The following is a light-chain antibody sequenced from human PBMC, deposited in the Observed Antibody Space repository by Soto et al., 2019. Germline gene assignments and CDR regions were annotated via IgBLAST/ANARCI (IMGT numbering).Light chain of an antibody. CDR2: QAS. Sequence: DIQMTQSPSTLSASVGDRVSITCRASQRISRQLAWYQQKPGKAPNLLIYQASNLETGVPSRFTGSGSGTEFTLTIRSLQPDDLATYYCLQYQRYWTFGQGTKVEVK. CDR3: LQYQRYWT. V-gene: IGKV1-5*03. J-gene: IGKJ1*01. CDR1: QRISRQ.